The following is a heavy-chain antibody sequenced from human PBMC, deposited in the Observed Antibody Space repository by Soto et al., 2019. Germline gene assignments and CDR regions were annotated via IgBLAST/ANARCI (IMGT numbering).Heavy chain of an antibody. CDR3: AREYADYDFWSGYST. J-gene: IGHJ5*02. D-gene: IGHD3-3*01. CDR2: IWYDGSNK. CDR1: GFTFSSYA. V-gene: IGHV3-33*08. Sequence: GGSLRLSCTASGFTFSSYAMTWVRQAPGKGLEWVAVIWYDGSNKYYADSVKGRFTISRDNSKNTLYLQMNSLRAEDTAVYYCAREYADYDFWSGYSTWGQGTLVTVSS.